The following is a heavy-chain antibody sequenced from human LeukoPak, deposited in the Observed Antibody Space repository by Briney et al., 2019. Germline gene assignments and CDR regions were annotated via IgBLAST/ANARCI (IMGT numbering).Heavy chain of an antibody. CDR2: IIPIFGTA. CDR1: GGTFSSYA. D-gene: IGHD3-22*01. V-gene: IGHV1-69*01. CDR3: ARAEPRYYDSSGSTGDFDY. J-gene: IGHJ4*02. Sequence: SWVKVSCKASGGTFSSYAISWVRQAPGQGLEWMGGIIPIFGTANYAQKFQGRVTITADESTSTAYMELSSLRSEDTAVYYCARAEPRYYDSSGSTGDFDYWGQGTLVTVSS.